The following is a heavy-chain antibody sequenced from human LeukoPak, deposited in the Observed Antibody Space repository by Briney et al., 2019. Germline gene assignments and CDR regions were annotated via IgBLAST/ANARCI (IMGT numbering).Heavy chain of an antibody. CDR1: GFTFDDYA. CDR2: ISGDGYST. V-gene: IGHV3-43*02. J-gene: IGHJ6*03. CDR3: ARTIAARNYYYYYMDV. Sequence: AGSLRLSCAASGFTFDDYAMHWVRQAPGKGLEWVSLISGDGYSTYYADSVKGRFTISRDNAKNSLYLQMNSLRAEDTAVYYCARTIAARNYYYYYMDVWGKGTTVTVSS. D-gene: IGHD6-6*01.